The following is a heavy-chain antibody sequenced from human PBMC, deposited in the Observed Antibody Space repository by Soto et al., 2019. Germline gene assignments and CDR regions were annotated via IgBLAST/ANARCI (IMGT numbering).Heavy chain of an antibody. D-gene: IGHD2-15*01. V-gene: IGHV1-69*13. CDR3: AREDCSGGSCYSPSGYYYYGMEV. Sequence: SVKVSCKASGGTFSSYAISWVRQAPGQGLEWMGGIIPIFGTANYAQKFQGRVTVTADESTSTAYMELSSLRSEDTAVYYCAREDCSGGSCYSPSGYYYYGMEVWGPGTTVTVAS. J-gene: IGHJ6*02. CDR2: IIPIFGTA. CDR1: GGTFSSYA.